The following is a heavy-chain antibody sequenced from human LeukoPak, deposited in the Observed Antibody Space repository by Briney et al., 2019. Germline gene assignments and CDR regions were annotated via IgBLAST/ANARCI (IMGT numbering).Heavy chain of an antibody. V-gene: IGHV4-59*01. D-gene: IGHD3-10*01. J-gene: IGHJ4*02. CDR1: GGSISSYY. CDR3: ARGLWFGEGYFDY. CDR2: LYYSGST. Sequence: SETLSLTCTVSGGSISSYYWSWIRQPPGKGLEWIGHLYYSGSTNYNPSLKSRVTISTDTSKKQISLKLTSVTAADTAVYYCARGLWFGEGYFDYWGQGTLVTVSS.